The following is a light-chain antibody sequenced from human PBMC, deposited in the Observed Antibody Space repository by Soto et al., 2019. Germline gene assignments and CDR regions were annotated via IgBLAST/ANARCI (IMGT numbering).Light chain of an antibody. CDR3: QQSSRTPVT. CDR1: QSISTY. Sequence: DIQMTQSPSSLSASVGDRVTITCRASQSISTYLNRYQQKPGKAPNLLIYAASTLQRGVPSRFSGSGSGTDFTLTISSLQAEDFATYYCQQSSRTPVTFGQGTRLEIK. V-gene: IGKV1-39*01. CDR2: AAS. J-gene: IGKJ5*01.